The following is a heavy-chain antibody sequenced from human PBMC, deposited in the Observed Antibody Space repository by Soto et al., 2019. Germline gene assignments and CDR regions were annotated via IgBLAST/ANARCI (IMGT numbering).Heavy chain of an antibody. D-gene: IGHD2-21*01. CDR2: IKQDGSEK. V-gene: IGHV3-7*01. CDR3: ARPLRVFVAEARDSYYYGMDV. Sequence: GGSLRLSCAASGFTFSISWMTWVRQAPGKGLEWVANIKQDGSEKYYVDSVKGRSTISRDNAKSSLYLQMNSLRAEDTAVYYCARPLRVFVAEARDSYYYGMDVWGQGTTVTVSS. CDR1: GFTFSISW. J-gene: IGHJ6*02.